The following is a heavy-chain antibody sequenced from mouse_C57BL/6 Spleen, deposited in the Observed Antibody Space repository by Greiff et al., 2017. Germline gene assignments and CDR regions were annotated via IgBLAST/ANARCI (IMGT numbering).Heavy chain of an antibody. CDR1: GYAFSSSW. J-gene: IGHJ4*01. CDR2: IYPGDGDT. CDR3: ARCWAYYYAMDY. D-gene: IGHD4-1*01. Sequence: QVQLQQSGPELVKPGASVKISCKASGYAFSSSWMNWVQQRPGKGLEWIGRIYPGDGDTNYNGKFKGKATLTADNSSRTAYMPLSRLTSEDSAVYFCARCWAYYYAMDYWGQGTSVTVAS. V-gene: IGHV1-82*01.